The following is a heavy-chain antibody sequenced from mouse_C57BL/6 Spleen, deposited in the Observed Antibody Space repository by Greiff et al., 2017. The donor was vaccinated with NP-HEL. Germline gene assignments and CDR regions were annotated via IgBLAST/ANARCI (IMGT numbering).Heavy chain of an antibody. Sequence: EVKLVESGGGLVQPKGSLKLSCAASGFSFNTYAMNWVRQAPGKGLEWVARIRSKSNNYATYYADSVKDRFTISRDDSESMLYLQMNNLKTEDTAMYYCVRNDYDGGFDYWGQGTTLTVSS. CDR3: VRNDYDGGFDY. CDR2: IRSKSNNYAT. D-gene: IGHD2-4*01. CDR1: GFSFNTYA. J-gene: IGHJ2*01. V-gene: IGHV10-1*01.